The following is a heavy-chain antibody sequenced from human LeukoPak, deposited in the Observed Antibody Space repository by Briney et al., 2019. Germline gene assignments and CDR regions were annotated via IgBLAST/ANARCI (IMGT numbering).Heavy chain of an antibody. V-gene: IGHV1-2*02. CDR1: GYTFTGYY. CDR2: INPNSGGT. D-gene: IGHD3-22*01. CDR3: ARLPMIVVVRCY. J-gene: IGHJ4*02. Sequence: ASVKVSCKASGYTFTGYYMHWVRQAPGQGLEWMGWINPNSGGTNYAQKFQGRVTMTRDTSISTAYMELSRLRSNDTAVYYCARLPMIVVVRCYWGQGTLVTVSS.